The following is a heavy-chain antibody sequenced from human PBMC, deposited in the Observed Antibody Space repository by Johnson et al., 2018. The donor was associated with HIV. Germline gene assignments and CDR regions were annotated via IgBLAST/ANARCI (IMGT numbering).Heavy chain of an antibody. Sequence: QVQLVESGGGLVKPGGSLRLSCAASGFTFSDYYMTWIRQAPGKGLEWVSYISSSGGTIYYADSVKGLFTISRYNAKNSLYLQMNSLRVEDTAVYYCARRRSDGDTFDIWCRVTMVSVSS. CDR1: GFTFSDYY. CDR2: ISSSGGTI. D-gene: IGHD2-15*01. V-gene: IGHV3-11*04. J-gene: IGHJ3*02. CDR3: ARRRSDGDTFDI.